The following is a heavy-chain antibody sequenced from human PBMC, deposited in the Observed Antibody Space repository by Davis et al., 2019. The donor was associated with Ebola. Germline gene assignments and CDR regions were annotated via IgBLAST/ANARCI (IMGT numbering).Heavy chain of an antibody. CDR1: GFTVSSNY. D-gene: IGHD6-13*01. Sequence: GESLKISCAASGFTVSSNYMSWVRQAPGKGLEWVSGISWNSGSIGYADSVKGRFTISRDNAKNSLYLQMNSLRAEDTAVYYCARDPEVEGSSWYFDYWGQGTLVTVSS. V-gene: IGHV3-11*01. CDR2: ISWNSGSI. CDR3: ARDPEVEGSSWYFDY. J-gene: IGHJ4*02.